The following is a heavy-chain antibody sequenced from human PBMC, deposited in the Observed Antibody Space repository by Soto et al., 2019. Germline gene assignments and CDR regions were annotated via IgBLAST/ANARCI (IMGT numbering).Heavy chain of an antibody. CDR3: ARHTYYYDSSRYPGRLLDY. Sequence: QVQLQESGPGLVKPSQTLSLTCTVSGGSISSGDYYWSWIRQPPGKGLEWIGYIYHSGSTYYNPSLKSRVTISVDPSNNQFSLKLTSVTAADTAVYYCARHTYYYDSSRYPGRLLDYWGQGTLVTVSS. J-gene: IGHJ4*02. V-gene: IGHV4-30-4*01. CDR2: IYHSGST. CDR1: GGSISSGDYY. D-gene: IGHD3-22*01.